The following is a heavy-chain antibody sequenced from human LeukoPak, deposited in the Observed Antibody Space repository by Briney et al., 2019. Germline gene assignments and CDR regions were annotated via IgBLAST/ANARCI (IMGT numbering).Heavy chain of an antibody. J-gene: IGHJ4*02. D-gene: IGHD3-3*01. CDR2: INPNSGGT. Sequence: APVKASCKASGYTFTGYYMHWVRQAPGQGLGWMGWINPNSGGTNYAQKFQGRVTMTRDTSISTAYMELTRLRPDDTAVYYCARYPIFGVVNYFDYWGQGTLVTVSS. V-gene: IGHV1-2*02. CDR1: GYTFTGYY. CDR3: ARYPIFGVVNYFDY.